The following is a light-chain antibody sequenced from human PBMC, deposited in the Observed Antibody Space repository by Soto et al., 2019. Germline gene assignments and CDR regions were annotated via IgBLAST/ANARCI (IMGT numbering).Light chain of an antibody. CDR3: TSYTRSXTYV. Sequence: QSVLTQPASVSGSPGQSITISCTGTSSDIGGYNYVSWYQQESGKAPKLIIYAVTDRPSGVSSRFSGSKSGNTAFLTISGLQAEDEADYYCTSYTRSXTYVFGTGTKVTVL. V-gene: IGLV2-14*01. J-gene: IGLJ1*01. CDR1: SSDIGGYNY. CDR2: AVT.